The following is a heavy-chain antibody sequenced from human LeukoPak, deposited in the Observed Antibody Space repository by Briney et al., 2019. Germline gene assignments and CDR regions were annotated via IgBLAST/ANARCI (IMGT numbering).Heavy chain of an antibody. Sequence: SETLSLTCTVSGGSISSGGYYWSLIRQHPGKGLEWIGYIFYSGSTYYNPSLKSRVTISVDTSKNQFSLKLSSVTAADTAVYYCARVDRDAFDIWGQGTMFTVSS. CDR1: GGSISSGGYY. CDR2: IFYSGST. J-gene: IGHJ3*02. D-gene: IGHD1-14*01. V-gene: IGHV4-31*03. CDR3: ARVDRDAFDI.